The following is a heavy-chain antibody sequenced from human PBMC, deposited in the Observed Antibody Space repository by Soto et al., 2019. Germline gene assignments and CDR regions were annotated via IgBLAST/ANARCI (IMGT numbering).Heavy chain of an antibody. CDR2: IYFSGST. CDR1: GGSISSGGYY. V-gene: IGHV4-31*03. J-gene: IGHJ4*02. Sequence: QVQLQESGPGLVKPSQTLSLSCTVSGGSISSGGYYWSWIRQHPGKGLEWIGYIYFSGSTYYNPSLKSRVTISVDTSENQCSLKLSSVTAADTAVYSCARGIVVVPAAYFDSWGQGILVTVSS. CDR3: ARGIVVVPAAYFDS. D-gene: IGHD2-2*01.